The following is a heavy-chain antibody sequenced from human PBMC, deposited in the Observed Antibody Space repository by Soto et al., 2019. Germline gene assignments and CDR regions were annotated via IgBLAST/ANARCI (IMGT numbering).Heavy chain of an antibody. V-gene: IGHV1-3*01. CDR3: ARDSGGFDP. J-gene: IGHJ5*02. D-gene: IGHD6-25*01. CDR1: GYTFISYY. Sequence: GASVKVSCKAPGYTFISYYMHWVRQAPGQGLEWMGWINAGNGNTKYSQKFQGRVTITRDTSASTAYMELSSLRSEDTAVYYCARDSGGFDPWGQGTLVTVSS. CDR2: INAGNGNT.